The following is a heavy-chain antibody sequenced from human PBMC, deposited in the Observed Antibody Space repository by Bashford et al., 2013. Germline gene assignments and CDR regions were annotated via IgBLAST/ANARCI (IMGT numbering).Heavy chain of an antibody. CDR1: GGSLSNTT. CDR2: IHYTGGT. J-gene: IGHJ4*02. D-gene: IGHD2-15*01. Sequence: SETLSLTCTVSGGSLSNTTGAGIRQPAGKGLEWIGHIHYTGGTNYNPSLKSRVTMSVDTSKNQCSLRLSSVTAADTAVYYCARDMTAQWYYFWGQGILVTVSS. V-gene: IGHV4-59*01. CDR3: ARDMTAQWYYF.